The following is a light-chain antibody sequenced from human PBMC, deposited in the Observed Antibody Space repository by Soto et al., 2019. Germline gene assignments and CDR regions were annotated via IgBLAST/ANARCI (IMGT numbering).Light chain of an antibody. CDR3: QQYNNWPRT. V-gene: IGKV3-15*01. Sequence: EIVLTQSPGTLSLSPGERATLSCRASQSVNSKYLAWHQQKPGQAPRLLIYGASTRATGIPARFSGSGSGTEFTLTISSLQSEDFAVYYCQQYNNWPRTFGQGTKVEIK. J-gene: IGKJ1*01. CDR2: GAS. CDR1: QSVNSKY.